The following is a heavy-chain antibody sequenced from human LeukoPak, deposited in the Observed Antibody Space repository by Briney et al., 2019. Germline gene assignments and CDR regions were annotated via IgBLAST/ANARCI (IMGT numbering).Heavy chain of an antibody. CDR2: IYYSGDT. CDR1: GGSISSYY. Sequence: SETLSLTCTVSGGSISSYYWSWIRQPPGKGLEWIGYIYYSGDTKQNPSLNSRATISVDTSKNQFFLKLRSVAAADTAIYYCARELGRAFDTWGQGTVVTVSS. J-gene: IGHJ3*02. D-gene: IGHD3-3*02. V-gene: IGHV4-59*01. CDR3: ARELGRAFDT.